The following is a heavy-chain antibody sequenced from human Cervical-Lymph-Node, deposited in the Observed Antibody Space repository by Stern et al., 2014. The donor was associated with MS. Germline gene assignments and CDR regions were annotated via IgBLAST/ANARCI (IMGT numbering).Heavy chain of an antibody. D-gene: IGHD3-9*01. V-gene: IGHV5-51*01. CDR1: GTYW. CDR2: IYVGDSDT. Sequence: VQLVQSGAEVKKPGESLKISCKASGTYWIGWVRQMPGKGLEWIGIIYVGDSDTRYSPSFQGQVTISADKSINTAYLQWSSLKASDTAMYYCARGSDVLTGYYNYFDFWGQGTLVTVSS. J-gene: IGHJ4*02. CDR3: ARGSDVLTGYYNYFDF.